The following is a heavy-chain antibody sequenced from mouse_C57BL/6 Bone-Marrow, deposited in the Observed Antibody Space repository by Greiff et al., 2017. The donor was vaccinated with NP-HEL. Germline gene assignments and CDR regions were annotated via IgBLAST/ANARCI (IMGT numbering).Heavy chain of an antibody. CDR2: INPNNGGT. D-gene: IGHD1-1*02. CDR3: ARRRIYGHWYFDV. Sequence: VQLKQSGPELVKPGASVKISCKASGYTFTDYYMNWVKQSHGKSLEWIGDINPNNGGTSYNQKFKGKATLTVDKSSSTAYMELRSLTSEDSAVYYCARRRIYGHWYFDVWGTGTTVTVSS. CDR1: GYTFTDYY. J-gene: IGHJ1*03. V-gene: IGHV1-26*01.